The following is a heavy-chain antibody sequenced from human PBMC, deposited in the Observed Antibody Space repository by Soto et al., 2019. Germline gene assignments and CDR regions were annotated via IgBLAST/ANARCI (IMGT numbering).Heavy chain of an antibody. Sequence: GSLRLSCAASGFTLSDYYMTWIRQAPGKGLEWVSYISSGGSSIYYADSVKGRFTISRDNAKKSLYLQMNSLRAEDTAVYYCARGQAGAQRAFDIWGQGTMVTVSS. CDR2: ISSGGSSI. CDR3: ARGQAGAQRAFDI. V-gene: IGHV3-11*01. J-gene: IGHJ3*02. CDR1: GFTLSDYY.